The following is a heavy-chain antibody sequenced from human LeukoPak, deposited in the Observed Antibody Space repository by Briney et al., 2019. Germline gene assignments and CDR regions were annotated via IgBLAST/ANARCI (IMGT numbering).Heavy chain of an antibody. CDR1: GGTFSSYA. Sequence: SVKVSCKASGGTFSSYAISWVRQAPGQGLEWMGGIIPIFGTANYAQKFQGSVTITADESTSTAYMELSSLRSEDTAVYYCARVPYDYVWGSYTNWFDPWGQGTLVTVSS. V-gene: IGHV1-69*01. CDR3: ARVPYDYVWGSYTNWFDP. CDR2: IIPIFGTA. J-gene: IGHJ5*02. D-gene: IGHD3-16*01.